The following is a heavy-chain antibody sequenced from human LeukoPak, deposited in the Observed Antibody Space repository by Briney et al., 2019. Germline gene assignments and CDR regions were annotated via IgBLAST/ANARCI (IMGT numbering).Heavy chain of an antibody. V-gene: IGHV3-21*01. CDR1: GFTFSSYS. CDR2: ISSSSSYI. J-gene: IGHJ5*02. Sequence: GGSLRLSCAASGFTFSSYSMNWVRQAPGKGLEWVSSISSSSSYIYYADSVKGRFTISRDNAKNSLYLQMNSLRAEDTAVYYCASSATAVAAHWYWFDPWGQGTLVTVSS. CDR3: ASSATAVAAHWYWFDP. D-gene: IGHD6-19*01.